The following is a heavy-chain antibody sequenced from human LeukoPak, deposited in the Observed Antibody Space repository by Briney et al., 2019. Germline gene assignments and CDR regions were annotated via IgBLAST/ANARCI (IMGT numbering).Heavy chain of an antibody. D-gene: IGHD6-19*01. CDR2: ISAYNNT. CDR3: ARGGTSGWRTPNDDY. CDR1: GYSFTSYG. Sequence: ASVKVSCKASGYSFTSYGVTWVRQAPGQGLEWMRWISAYNNTNYAQMLQGRVTMTTDTSTSTAYMELRSLRSDDTAIYYCARGGTSGWRTPNDDYWGQGTLVTVSS. V-gene: IGHV1-18*01. J-gene: IGHJ4*02.